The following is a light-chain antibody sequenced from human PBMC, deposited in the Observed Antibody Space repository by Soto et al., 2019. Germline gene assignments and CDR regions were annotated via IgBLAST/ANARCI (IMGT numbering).Light chain of an antibody. J-gene: IGLJ1*01. CDR3: SSYTSTSTPCV. CDR2: EVS. Sequence: QSVLTQPASVSGSPGQSITISCTGTSSDVGGYNYVSWYQLHPGKAPKLIIYEVSHRPSGASNHFSGYKSGNTASLTISGLQAEDEADYYCSSYTSTSTPCVFGNGTKVTV. CDR1: SSDVGGYNY. V-gene: IGLV2-14*01.